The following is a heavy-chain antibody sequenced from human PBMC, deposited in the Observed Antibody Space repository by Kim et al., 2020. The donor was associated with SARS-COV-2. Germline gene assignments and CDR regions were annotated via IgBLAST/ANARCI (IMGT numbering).Heavy chain of an antibody. Sequence: SETLSLTCAVYGGSFSGYYWSWIRQPPGKGLEWIGEINHSGSTNYNPSLKSRVTISVDTSKNQFSLKLSSVTAADTAVYYCARCPSGGYYYGSGSSMRCENWFDPWGQGTLVTVSS. J-gene: IGHJ5*02. D-gene: IGHD3-10*01. CDR1: GGSFSGYY. CDR2: INHSGST. V-gene: IGHV4-34*01. CDR3: ARCPSGGYYYGSGSSMRCENWFDP.